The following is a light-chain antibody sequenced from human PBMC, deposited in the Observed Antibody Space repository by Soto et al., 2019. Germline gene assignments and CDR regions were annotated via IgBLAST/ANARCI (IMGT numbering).Light chain of an antibody. CDR2: DNY. J-gene: IGLJ2*01. Sequence: QSVLTQPPSVSAAPGQKVTISCSGGSSNIGNNYVSWYQKLPGTAPQLLIYDNYKRPSGIPDRFSGSKSGTSATLVITGLQTGDGADYYCATWDTTVSAVIFGGGTKVTVL. CDR3: ATWDTTVSAVI. V-gene: IGLV1-51*01. CDR1: SSNIGNNY.